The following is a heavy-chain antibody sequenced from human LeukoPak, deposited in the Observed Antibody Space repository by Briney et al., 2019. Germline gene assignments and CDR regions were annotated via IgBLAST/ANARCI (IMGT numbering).Heavy chain of an antibody. J-gene: IGHJ4*02. CDR1: GFTFSSYG. Sequence: GGSLRLSCAASGFTFSSYGMHWVRQAPGQGLEWMGIINPSGGSTSYAQKFQGRVTMTRDTSTSTVYMELSSLRSEDTAVYYCARRAVAGDYWGQGTLVTVSS. CDR2: INPSGGST. CDR3: ARRAVAGDY. D-gene: IGHD6-19*01. V-gene: IGHV1-46*01.